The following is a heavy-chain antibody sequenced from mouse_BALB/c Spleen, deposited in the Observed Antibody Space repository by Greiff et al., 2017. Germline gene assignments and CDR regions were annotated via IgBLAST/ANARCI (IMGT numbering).Heavy chain of an antibody. CDR2: IDPENGDT. CDR1: GFNIKDYY. J-gene: IGHJ2*01. Sequence: EVQLQQSGAELVRSGASVKLSCTASGFNIKDYYMHWVKQRPEQGLEWIGWIDPENGDTEYAPKFQGKATMTADTSSNTAYLQLSSLTSEDTAVYYCNARLRLRDFDYWGQGTTLTVSS. V-gene: IGHV14-4*02. CDR3: NARLRLRDFDY. D-gene: IGHD1-2*01.